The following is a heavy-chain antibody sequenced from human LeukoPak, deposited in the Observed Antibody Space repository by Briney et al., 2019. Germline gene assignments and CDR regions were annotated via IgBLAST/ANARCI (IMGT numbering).Heavy chain of an antibody. V-gene: IGHV3-30*18. D-gene: IGHD3-22*01. J-gene: IGHJ4*02. CDR2: ISYDGSNK. CDR3: AKDSVNYYDSSGYSHFDY. Sequence: GRSLRLSCAASGFTFSSYGMHWVRQAPGKGLEWVAVISYDGSNKYYADSVKGRFTISRDNSKNTQYLQMNSLRAEDTAVYYCAKDSVNYYDSSGYSHFDYWGQGTLVTVSS. CDR1: GFTFSSYG.